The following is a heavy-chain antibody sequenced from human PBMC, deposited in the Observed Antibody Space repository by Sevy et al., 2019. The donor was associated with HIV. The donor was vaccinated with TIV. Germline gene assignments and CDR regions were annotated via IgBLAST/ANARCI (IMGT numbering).Heavy chain of an antibody. CDR3: ATDRSLRETYDFNGMYV. V-gene: IGHV1-24*01. Sequence: ASVKVSCKVSGYTLTELSMHWVRQAPGKGLEWMGGFDPEDGETIYAQKFQGRVTMTEDTSTDTAYMELSSLRSEDTAVYYCATDRSLRETYDFNGMYVWGQGTTVTVSS. J-gene: IGHJ6*02. D-gene: IGHD3-3*01. CDR2: FDPEDGET. CDR1: GYTLTELS.